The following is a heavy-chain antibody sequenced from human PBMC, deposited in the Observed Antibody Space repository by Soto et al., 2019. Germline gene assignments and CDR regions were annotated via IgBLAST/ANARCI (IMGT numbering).Heavy chain of an antibody. CDR2: INHSGST. Sequence: QVQLQQWGAGLLKPSETLSLTCAVYGGSFSGYYWSWIRQPPGKGLEWIGEINHSGSTNYNPSLKSRVTISVDTSKNQFSLKLSSVTAADTAVYYCASGNYYGSGRSYYGMDVWGQETTVTVSS. D-gene: IGHD3-10*01. CDR3: ASGNYYGSGRSYYGMDV. CDR1: GGSFSGYY. V-gene: IGHV4-34*01. J-gene: IGHJ6*02.